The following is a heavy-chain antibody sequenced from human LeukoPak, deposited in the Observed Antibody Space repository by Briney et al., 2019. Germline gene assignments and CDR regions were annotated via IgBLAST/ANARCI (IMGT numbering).Heavy chain of an antibody. D-gene: IGHD6-13*01. CDR3: ARDAIVHSSSFYYYYMDV. V-gene: IGHV3-30*04. J-gene: IGHJ6*03. Sequence: PGGSLRLSCAASGFTFSSYAMHWVRQAPGKGLEWVAVISYDGSNKYYADSVKGRFTISRDNSKNTLYLQMNSLRAEDTAVYYCARDAIVHSSSFYYYYMDVWGKGTTVTVSS. CDR2: ISYDGSNK. CDR1: GFTFSSYA.